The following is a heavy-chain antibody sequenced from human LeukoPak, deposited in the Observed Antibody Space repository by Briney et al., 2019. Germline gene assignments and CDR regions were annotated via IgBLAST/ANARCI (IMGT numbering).Heavy chain of an antibody. CDR2: INPNSGGT. CDR1: GYTFTDYY. Sequence: ASVKVSCKASGYTFTDYYIHWVRQVPGLGLEWMGWINPNSGGTNYAQKFQGRVTLTRDTSIITAYMELTRLRSDDTAMYYCARDRTTVTTGYYGMDVWGQGTTLTVAS. D-gene: IGHD4-17*01. CDR3: ARDRTTVTTGYYGMDV. V-gene: IGHV1-2*02. J-gene: IGHJ6*02.